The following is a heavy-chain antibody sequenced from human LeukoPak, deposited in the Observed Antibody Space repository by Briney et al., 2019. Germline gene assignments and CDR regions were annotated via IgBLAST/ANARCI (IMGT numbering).Heavy chain of an antibody. CDR2: INHSGST. V-gene: IGHV4-34*01. CDR1: GGSFSGYY. D-gene: IGHD3-22*01. Sequence: SETLSLTCAVYGGSFSGYYWSWIRQPPGKGLEWIGEINHSGSTNYNPSLKGRVTISVDTSKNQFSLKLSSVTAADTAVYYCARVGSSGYYDGDFDYWGQGTLVTVSS. CDR3: ARVGSSGYYDGDFDY. J-gene: IGHJ4*02.